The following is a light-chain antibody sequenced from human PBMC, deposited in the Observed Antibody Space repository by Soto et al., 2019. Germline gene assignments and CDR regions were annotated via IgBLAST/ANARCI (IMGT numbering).Light chain of an antibody. J-gene: IGLJ2*01. Sequence: QSVLTQPPSVSGASGQRVTISCTGSSSNIGAGYDVHWYQQLPGTAPKLLIYGNSNRPSGVPDRFSGSKSGTSASLAITGLQAEDEADYYCQSYDSSLSGGVFGGGTKVTVL. V-gene: IGLV1-40*01. CDR1: SSNIGAGYD. CDR3: QSYDSSLSGGV. CDR2: GNS.